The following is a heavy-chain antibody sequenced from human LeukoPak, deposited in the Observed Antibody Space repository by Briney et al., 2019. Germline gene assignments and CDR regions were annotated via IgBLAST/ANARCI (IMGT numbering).Heavy chain of an antibody. CDR3: ARERSSSSDY. Sequence: SETLSLTCAVSGYSISSGYYWGWIRPPPGKGLEWIGSIYHSGSTYYNPSLKSRVTISVGTSKNQFSLKLSSVTAADAAIYYCARERSSSSDYWGQGTLVTVSS. CDR1: GYSISSGYY. CDR2: IYHSGST. D-gene: IGHD6-6*01. J-gene: IGHJ4*02. V-gene: IGHV4-38-2*02.